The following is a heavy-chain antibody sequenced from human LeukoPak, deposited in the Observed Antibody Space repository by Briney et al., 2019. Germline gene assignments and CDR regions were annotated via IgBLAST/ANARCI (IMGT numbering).Heavy chain of an antibody. CDR3: ARELRETPSADHMTSVF. CDR1: GYLFTDFY. V-gene: IGHV1-2*02. CDR2: INPKSGAT. Sequence: ASVTVSCKASGYLFTDFYLQWLRQAPGQGLEWMGWINPKSGATKYAPQYQGRVALTSDTSRTTAYMELTRLASDDTAVYYCARELRETPSADHMTSVFWGQSPLVSVSS. D-gene: IGHD4-11*01. J-gene: IGHJ1*01.